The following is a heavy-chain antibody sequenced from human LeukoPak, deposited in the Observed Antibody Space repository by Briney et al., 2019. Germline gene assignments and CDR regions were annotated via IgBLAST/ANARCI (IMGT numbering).Heavy chain of an antibody. J-gene: IGHJ4*02. CDR3: ARGYGDYGADFDY. D-gene: IGHD4-17*01. Sequence: GGSLRLSCAASGLTFSSYGMHWVRQAPGKGLEWVAVIWYDGSNKYYAGSVKGRFTISRDNSKNTLYRQMNSLRAEDTAVYYCARGYGDYGADFDYWGQGTLVTVSS. CDR2: IWYDGSNK. CDR1: GLTFSSYG. V-gene: IGHV3-33*01.